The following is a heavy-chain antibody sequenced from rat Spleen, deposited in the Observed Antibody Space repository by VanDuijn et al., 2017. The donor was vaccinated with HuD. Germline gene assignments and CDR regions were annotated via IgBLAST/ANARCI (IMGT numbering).Heavy chain of an antibody. CDR3: ARQYVYYRSKSSNWFAY. CDR2: ISSDGGRN. CDR1: GFTFSNYG. V-gene: IGHV5-29*01. Sequence: EVQLVESGGGLVQPGRSLKLSCAASGFTFSNYGMAWVRQAPTKGLEWVATISSDGGRNFYRDSVKGRFTISRDNAKSSLYLQMDSLRSEDTATYYCARQYVYYRSKSSNWFAYWGQGTLVTVSS. J-gene: IGHJ3*01. D-gene: IGHD1-6*01.